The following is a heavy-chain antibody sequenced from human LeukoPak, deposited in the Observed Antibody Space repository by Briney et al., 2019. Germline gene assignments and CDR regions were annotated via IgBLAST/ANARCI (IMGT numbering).Heavy chain of an antibody. Sequence: SETLSLTCTVSGGSISSNSYYWGWIRQPPGKGLEWIGNIYYSGSTYYNPSLKSRVTISVDTSKYQFSLKLSSVTAADTAVYYCARCVTGSDAFDIWGQGTMVTVSS. CDR1: GGSISSNSYY. CDR3: ARCVTGSDAFDI. D-gene: IGHD1-20*01. CDR2: IYYSGST. V-gene: IGHV4-39*07. J-gene: IGHJ3*02.